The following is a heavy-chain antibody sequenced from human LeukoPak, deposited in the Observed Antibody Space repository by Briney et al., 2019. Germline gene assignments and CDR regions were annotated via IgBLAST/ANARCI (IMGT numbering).Heavy chain of an antibody. CDR1: GASTSSGGHY. Sequence: PSETLSLTCNVSGASTSSGGHYWSWIRQHPGKGLEWIGNIFHSGSTYYNPSLKSRVTISVDTSKNQFSLKLSSVTAADTAVYYCARDLGYSDGWFDPWGQGTLVTVSS. D-gene: IGHD1-26*01. CDR2: IFHSGST. V-gene: IGHV4-61*08. J-gene: IGHJ5*02. CDR3: ARDLGYSDGWFDP.